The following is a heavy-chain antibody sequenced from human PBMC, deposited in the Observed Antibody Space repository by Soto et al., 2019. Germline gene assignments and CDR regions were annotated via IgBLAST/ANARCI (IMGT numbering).Heavy chain of an antibody. CDR3: ARGNLPYYYYGMDV. V-gene: IGHV4-59*01. J-gene: IGHJ6*02. Sequence: XESLSVPLTVSGGSISSYDWSWIRQPPGKGLEWIGYIYYSGSTNYNPSLKSRVTISVDTSKNQFSLKLSSVTAADTAVYYCARGNLPYYYYGMDVWGQGTTVTVSS. CDR2: IYYSGST. CDR1: GGSISSYD.